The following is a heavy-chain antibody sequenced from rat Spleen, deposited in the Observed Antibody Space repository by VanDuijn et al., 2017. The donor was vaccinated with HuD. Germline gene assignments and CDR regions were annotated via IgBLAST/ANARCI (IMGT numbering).Heavy chain of an antibody. CDR1: GFTFSSHG. Sequence: EVQLVESGGGLVQPGRSLKLSCAASGFTFSSHGMAWVRQTPTKGLEWVASISTGGDNTHYRHSVKGRFTVSRDNAKSTLYLQINSLRSEDTATYYCTRGYVMDAWGQGASVTVSS. V-gene: IGHV5S13*01. CDR2: ISTGGDNT. CDR3: TRGYVMDA. J-gene: IGHJ4*01.